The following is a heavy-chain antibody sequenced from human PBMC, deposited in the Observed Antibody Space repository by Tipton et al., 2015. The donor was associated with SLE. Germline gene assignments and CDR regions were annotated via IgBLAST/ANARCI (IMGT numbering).Heavy chain of an antibody. CDR3: AREGCSSTSCYGYYYMDV. J-gene: IGHJ6*03. Sequence: TLSLTCTVSGYSISSGFYWAWIRQPPGKGLEWIGFIYQRGSTYYTRGSTYYNPSLKSRVTISVDTSKNQFSLKLSSVTAADTAVYYCAREGCSSTSCYGYYYMDVWGKGTTVTVSS. V-gene: IGHV4-38-2*02. CDR2: IYQRGSTYYTRGST. CDR1: GYSISSGFY. D-gene: IGHD2-2*01.